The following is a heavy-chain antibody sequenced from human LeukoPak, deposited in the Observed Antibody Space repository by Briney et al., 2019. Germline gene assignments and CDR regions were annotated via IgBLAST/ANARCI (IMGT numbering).Heavy chain of an antibody. V-gene: IGHV3-11*01. CDR3: AKEEYDILTGFIFH. D-gene: IGHD3-9*01. J-gene: IGHJ4*02. CDR1: GFTFSDYY. Sequence: GGSLRLSCAASGFTFSDYYMSWIRQAPGKGLEWVSYISSGGSTIKYADSVKGRFTVSRDNAKKSLYLQMNSLRAEDTALYYCAKEEYDILTGFIFHWGQGTLVTVSS. CDR2: ISSGGSTI.